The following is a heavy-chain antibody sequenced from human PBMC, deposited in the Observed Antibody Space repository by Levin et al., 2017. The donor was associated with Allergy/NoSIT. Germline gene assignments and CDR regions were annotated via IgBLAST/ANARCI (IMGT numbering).Heavy chain of an antibody. CDR3: ATSFRRGYDILTGYLYSPFDY. D-gene: IGHD3-9*01. V-gene: IGHV1-24*01. CDR2: FDPEDGET. Sequence: ASVKVSCKVSGYTLTELSMHWVRQAPGKGLEWMGGFDPEDGETIYAQKFQGRVTMTEDTSTDTAYMELSSLRSEDTAVYYCATSFRRGYDILTGYLYSPFDYWGQGTLVTVSS. CDR1: GYTLTELS. J-gene: IGHJ4*02.